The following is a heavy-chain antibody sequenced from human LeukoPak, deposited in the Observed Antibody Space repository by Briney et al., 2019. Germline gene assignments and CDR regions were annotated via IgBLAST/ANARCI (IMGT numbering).Heavy chain of an antibody. J-gene: IGHJ4*02. CDR1: GFTFSNFA. V-gene: IGHV3-23*01. CDR2: ISGSGGST. CDR3: ARDNYYGSGSYTAY. D-gene: IGHD3-10*01. Sequence: GGSLRFSCVASGFTFSNFAMSWVRQAPGKGLKWVSSISGSGGSTYYADSVKGRFPISRDNSKNTLYLQMNDLGADDTAVYYCARDNYYGSGSYTAYWGQGTLVTVSS.